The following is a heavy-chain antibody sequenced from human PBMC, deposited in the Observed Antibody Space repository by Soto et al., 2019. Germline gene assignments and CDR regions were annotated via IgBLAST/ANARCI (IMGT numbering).Heavy chain of an antibody. D-gene: IGHD1-26*01. CDR2: INAGNGNT. Sequence: QVQLVQSGAEEKKPGASVKVSCKASGYTFTSYAMHWVRQAPGQRLEWMGWINAGNGNTKYSQKFQGRXTXTRXTSASTAYMELSSLRSEDTAVYYCASSGSYWGIDYWGQGTLVTVSS. J-gene: IGHJ4*02. CDR3: ASSGSYWGIDY. CDR1: GYTFTSYA. V-gene: IGHV1-3*05.